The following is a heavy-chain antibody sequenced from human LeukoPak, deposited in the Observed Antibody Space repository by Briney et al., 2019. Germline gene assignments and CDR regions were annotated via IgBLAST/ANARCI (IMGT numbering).Heavy chain of an antibody. Sequence: PSETLSLTCTVYGGSISSYYWSWIRQPPGKGLEWIGYIYYSGSTKYNPSLKSRVTISVDTSKNQFSLKLSSVTAADTAVYYCARGKLAAAGSRDYYYYMDVWGKGTTVTVSS. CDR3: ARGKLAAAGSRDYYYYMDV. V-gene: IGHV4-59*01. J-gene: IGHJ6*03. D-gene: IGHD6-13*01. CDR2: IYYSGST. CDR1: GGSISSYY.